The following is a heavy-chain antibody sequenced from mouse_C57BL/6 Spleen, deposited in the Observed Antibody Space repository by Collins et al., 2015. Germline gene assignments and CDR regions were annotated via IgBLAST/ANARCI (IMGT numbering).Heavy chain of an antibody. D-gene: IGHD2-3*01. J-gene: IGHJ4*01. CDR2: IYPSDSET. CDR1: GYTFTSYW. V-gene: IGHV1-61*01. CDR3: ARGDGYYGY. Sequence: QVQLQQPGAELMRPGSSVKLSCKASGYTFTSYWMDWVKQRPGQGLEWIGNIYPSDSETHYNQKFKDKATLTVDKSSSTAYMQLSSLTSEDSAVYYCARGDGYYGYWGQGTSVTVSS.